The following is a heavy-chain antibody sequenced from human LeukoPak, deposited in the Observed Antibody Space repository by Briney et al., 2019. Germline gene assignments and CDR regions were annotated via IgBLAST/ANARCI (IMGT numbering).Heavy chain of an antibody. J-gene: IGHJ4*02. CDR1: GFTFSSYA. V-gene: IGHV3-23*01. Sequence: GGSLRLSCAASGFTFSSYAMSWVRQAPGKGLEWVSAISGSGGSTYYADSVKGRFTISRDNSKNTLYLQMNSLRAEDTAVYYCAKGQVYMVRGGYIDYWGQGTLVTVSS. CDR2: ISGSGGST. CDR3: AKGQVYMVRGGYIDY. D-gene: IGHD3-10*01.